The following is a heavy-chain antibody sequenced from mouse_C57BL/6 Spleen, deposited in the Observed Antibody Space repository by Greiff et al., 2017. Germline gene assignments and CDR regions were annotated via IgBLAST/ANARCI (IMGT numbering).Heavy chain of an antibody. CDR2: ISGGGGNT. CDR1: GFTFSSYT. V-gene: IGHV5-9*04. Sequence: EVQLVESGGGLVKPGGSLKLSCAASGFTFSSYTMSWVRQTPEERLEWVGTISGGGGNTYYPDNVKGQVTISRNNARNTQYLQRSSPWSEDTALFYGARRGDYDGYYFDYWGQGTTLTVSS. CDR3: ARRGDYDGYYFDY. J-gene: IGHJ2*01. D-gene: IGHD2-4*01.